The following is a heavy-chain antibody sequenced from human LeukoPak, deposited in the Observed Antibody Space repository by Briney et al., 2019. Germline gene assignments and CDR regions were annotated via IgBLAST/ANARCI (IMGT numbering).Heavy chain of an antibody. CDR1: GFTFSSYA. Sequence: GGSLRLSCAASGFTFSSYAMSWVRQAPGKGLEWVSAISGSGGSTYYADSVEGRFTISRDNSKNTLYLQMNSLRAEDTAVYYCAKVYDILTGYYSHYYMDVWGKGTTVTISS. CDR3: AKVYDILTGYYSHYYMDV. V-gene: IGHV3-23*01. CDR2: ISGSGGST. D-gene: IGHD3-9*01. J-gene: IGHJ6*03.